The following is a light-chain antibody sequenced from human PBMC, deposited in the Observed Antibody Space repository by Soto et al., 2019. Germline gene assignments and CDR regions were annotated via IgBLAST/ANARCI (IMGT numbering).Light chain of an antibody. CDR2: LDSDGSH. CDR1: SGHSSYA. Sequence: QLVLTQSPSASDSLGASVKLTCTLNSGHSSYAIAWHQQQPEKGPRYLMKLDSDGSHTKGDAIPDRFSGSSSGAERYLTISSLQSEDEADYYCQTWGTGIHVVFGGGTKVTVL. J-gene: IGLJ2*01. V-gene: IGLV4-69*01. CDR3: QTWGTGIHVV.